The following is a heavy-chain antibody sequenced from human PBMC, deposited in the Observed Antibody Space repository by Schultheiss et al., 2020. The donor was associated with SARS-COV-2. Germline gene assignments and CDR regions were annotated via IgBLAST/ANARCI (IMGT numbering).Heavy chain of an antibody. J-gene: IGHJ4*02. D-gene: IGHD5-12*01. V-gene: IGHV3-30*03. Sequence: GGSLRLSCAASGFTFSNAWMSWVRQAPGKGLEWVAVISYDGSSKYYADSVKGRYTISRDNSRDTLYLQMNSLRPEDTAVYYCARDSGYDLKGDFDYWGQGTLVTVSS. CDR1: GFTFSNAW. CDR3: ARDSGYDLKGDFDY. CDR2: ISYDGSSK.